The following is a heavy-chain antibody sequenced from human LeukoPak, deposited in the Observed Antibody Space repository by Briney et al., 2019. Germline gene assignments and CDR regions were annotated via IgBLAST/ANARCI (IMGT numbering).Heavy chain of an antibody. CDR1: GFTFSSYA. D-gene: IGHD2-2*01. Sequence: GGSLRLSCAASGFTFSSYAMSWVRQAPGKGLEWVSVISSSGGSTYYADSVKGRFTISRDNSKNTLYLQMNSLRAEDTAVYYCAKVPSMTYFDYWGQGTLVTVSS. CDR3: AKVPSMTYFDY. V-gene: IGHV3-23*01. CDR2: ISSSGGST. J-gene: IGHJ4*02.